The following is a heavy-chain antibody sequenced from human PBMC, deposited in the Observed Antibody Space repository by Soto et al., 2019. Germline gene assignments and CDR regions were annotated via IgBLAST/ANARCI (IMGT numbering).Heavy chain of an antibody. CDR1: GYTFTSYA. Sequence: ASVKVSCKASGYTFTSYAMHWVRQAPGQRLERMGWINAGNGNTKYSQKFQGRVTITRDTSASTAYMELSSLRSEDTAVYYCASWDYSSSSHGIYAFDIWGQGTMVTVSS. CDR2: INAGNGNT. D-gene: IGHD6-6*01. CDR3: ASWDYSSSSHGIYAFDI. J-gene: IGHJ3*02. V-gene: IGHV1-3*01.